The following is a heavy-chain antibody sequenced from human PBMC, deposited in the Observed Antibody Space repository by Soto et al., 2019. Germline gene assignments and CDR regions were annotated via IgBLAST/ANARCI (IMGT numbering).Heavy chain of an antibody. D-gene: IGHD2-15*01. CDR2: VYYNGST. Sequence: SLTCTVSAGSVSSDSYYWSWIRQPPGEGLEWIGYVYYNGSTKYNPALKSRVTISVDMSKNQFPLRLNSVTAADTAVYYCARDYAYSIYYYGFDVWGQGTTVTV. CDR1: AGSVSSDSYY. CDR3: ARDYAYSIYYYGFDV. V-gene: IGHV4-61*01. J-gene: IGHJ6*02.